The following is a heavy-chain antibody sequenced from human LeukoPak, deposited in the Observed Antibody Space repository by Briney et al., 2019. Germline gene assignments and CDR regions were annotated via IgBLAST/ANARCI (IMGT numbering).Heavy chain of an antibody. CDR3: ARAYYDISTGYLDY. J-gene: IGHJ4*02. V-gene: IGHV6-1*01. D-gene: IGHD3-9*01. CDR2: TYYRSKWYN. CDR1: GDSVSSKSAA. Sequence: SQTLSLTCAISGDSVSSKSAAWNWIRQSPSRGLEWLGRTYYRSKWYNDYAVSVKSRISVNPDTTKNQFSLQLSSVTPEDTAVYYCARAYYDISTGYLDYWGRGTLVTVSP.